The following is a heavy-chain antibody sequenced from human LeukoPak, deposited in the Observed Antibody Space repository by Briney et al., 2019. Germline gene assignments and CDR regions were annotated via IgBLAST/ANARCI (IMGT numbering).Heavy chain of an antibody. V-gene: IGHV4-4*07. CDR1: GVSISSFH. CDR3: ARDGYYDSSGYSYFDY. J-gene: IGHJ4*02. Sequence: SETLSLTCTVSGVSISSFHWSWIRQPAGKGLEWIGRVHTSGTSNYNPSLESRVTMSGDTSMNQFSLSLSSVTAADTAVYYCARDGYYDSSGYSYFDYWGQGTLVTVSA. CDR2: VHTSGTS. D-gene: IGHD3-22*01.